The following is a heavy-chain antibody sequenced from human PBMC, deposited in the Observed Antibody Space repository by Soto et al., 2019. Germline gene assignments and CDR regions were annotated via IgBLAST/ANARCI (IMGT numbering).Heavy chain of an antibody. V-gene: IGHV3-23*01. CDR3: AKTANGWFSAFDI. D-gene: IGHD6-19*01. CDR1: GFTFSSYA. CDR2: ISGSGGTT. J-gene: IGHJ3*02. Sequence: EVQLLESGGGLXQXXXXLRLSCAASGFTFSSYAMSWVRQAPGKGLEWVSAISGSGGTTYYADSVKGRFTFSRDNSKNTLYLQMNSLRAEDTAVYYCAKTANGWFSAFDIWGQGTMVTVSS.